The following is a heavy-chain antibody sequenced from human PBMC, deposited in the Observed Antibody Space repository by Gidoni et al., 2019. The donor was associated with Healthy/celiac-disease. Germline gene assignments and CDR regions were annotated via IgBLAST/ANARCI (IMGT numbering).Heavy chain of an antibody. Sequence: EVQLLESGGGLVQPGGSLRRSGAASGFPFSSYAMSWVRQAPGKGLEWVSAISGSGGSTYYADSVKGRFTISRDNSKNTLYLQMNSLRAEDTAVYYCAKGQYSSGWYPLGVDYWGQGTLVTVSS. J-gene: IGHJ4*02. CDR2: ISGSGGST. CDR1: GFPFSSYA. D-gene: IGHD6-19*01. V-gene: IGHV3-23*01. CDR3: AKGQYSSGWYPLGVDY.